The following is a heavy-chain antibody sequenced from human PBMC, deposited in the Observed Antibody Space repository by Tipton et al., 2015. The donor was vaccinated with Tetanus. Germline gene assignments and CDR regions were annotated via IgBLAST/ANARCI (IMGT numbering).Heavy chain of an antibody. D-gene: IGHD6-19*01. CDR3: ARDVSGSGRYYYGMDV. CDR1: GFTFSSYA. J-gene: IGHJ6*02. Sequence: SLRLSCAASGFTFSSYAMHWVRQAPGKGLEWVAVISYDGSNKYYADSVKGRFTISRDNSKNTLYLQMNSLRAEDTAVYYCARDVSGSGRYYYGMDVWGQGTTVTVSS. V-gene: IGHV3-30-3*01. CDR2: ISYDGSNK.